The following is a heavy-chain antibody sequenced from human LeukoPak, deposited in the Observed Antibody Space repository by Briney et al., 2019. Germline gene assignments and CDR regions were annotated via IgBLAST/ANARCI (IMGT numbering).Heavy chain of an antibody. CDR1: GYTFTSYA. Sequence: ASVKVSCKASGYTFTSYATHWVRQAPGQRLEWMGWINAGNGNTKYSQKFQGRVTITRDTSASTAYMELSSLRSEDTAVYYCARGEQWLTNDAFDIWGQGTMVTVSS. D-gene: IGHD6-19*01. CDR2: INAGNGNT. V-gene: IGHV1-3*01. CDR3: ARGEQWLTNDAFDI. J-gene: IGHJ3*02.